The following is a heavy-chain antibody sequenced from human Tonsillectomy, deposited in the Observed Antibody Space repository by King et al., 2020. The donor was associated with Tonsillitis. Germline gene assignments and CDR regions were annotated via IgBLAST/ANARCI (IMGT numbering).Heavy chain of an antibody. CDR1: GFTFSSYA. CDR3: AKGHQLPDYHYYGMDV. Sequence: DVQLVESGGGLVQPGGSLRLSCAASGFTFSSYAMSRVRQAPGKGLEWVSAISGSGGSTYYADSVEGRFTISRDNSKNTLYVQMKSLRAEDTAVYYCAKGHQLPDYHYYGMDVWGQGTTVTVTS. CDR2: ISGSGGST. V-gene: IGHV3-23*04. D-gene: IGHD2-2*01. J-gene: IGHJ6*02.